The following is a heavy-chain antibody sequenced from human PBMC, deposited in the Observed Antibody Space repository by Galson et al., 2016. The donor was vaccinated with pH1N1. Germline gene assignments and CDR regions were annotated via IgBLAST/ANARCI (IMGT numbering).Heavy chain of an antibody. J-gene: IGHJ4*02. CDR2: IDPRDSHA. V-gene: IGHV5-10-1*01. CDR1: GYTFTNYW. D-gene: IGHD2-21*01. Sequence: QSGAEVKKPGESLKISCKASGYTFTNYWISWVRQMPGKGLEWMGRIDPRDSHASYSPAFRGLVSISGDKSTDTASLQWSSLKASATARYYCGRHADLWTPGYGGQGTLVTVSS. CDR3: GRHADLWTPGY.